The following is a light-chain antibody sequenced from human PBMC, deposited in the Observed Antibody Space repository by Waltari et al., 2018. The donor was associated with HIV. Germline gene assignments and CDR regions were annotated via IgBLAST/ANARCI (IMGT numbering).Light chain of an antibody. CDR3: GTWDNIVI. CDR2: ENI. V-gene: IGLV1-51*02. Sequence: QSVLTQPPSVSAAPGQKVTISCSGNDSDIDNNYVSWYQQRPGTATKLLIYENIKRPSGIPDRFSGSKSGTSATLDITGLQTGDEGDYYCGTWDNIVIFGGGTKVTVL. CDR1: DSDIDNNY. J-gene: IGLJ2*01.